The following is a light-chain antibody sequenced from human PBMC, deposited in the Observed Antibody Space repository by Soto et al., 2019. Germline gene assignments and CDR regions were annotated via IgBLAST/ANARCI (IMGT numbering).Light chain of an antibody. CDR2: DAS. J-gene: IGKJ5*01. CDR3: QQFNDYRGT. CDR1: RNVAKW. Sequence: DIQMTQSPPTLSASVVDRVSLCCRASRNVAKWLAWYQQKPGKAPKLLIYDASTLESGVPSMFSGSGSGTDFTLTISSLQPEDFATYYCQQFNDYRGTFGQGTRLEIK. V-gene: IGKV1-5*01.